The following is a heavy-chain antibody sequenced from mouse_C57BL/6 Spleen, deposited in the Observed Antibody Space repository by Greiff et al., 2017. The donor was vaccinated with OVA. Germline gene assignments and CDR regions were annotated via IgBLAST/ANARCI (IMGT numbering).Heavy chain of an antibody. J-gene: IGHJ4*01. CDR1: GFNIKNTY. Sequence: VQLQQSVAELVRPGASVKLSCTASGFNIKNTYMHWVKQRPEQGLEWIGRIDPANGNTKYAPKFQGKATITADTSSNTAYLQLSSLTSEDAAIYYYASGYDYEDYCAMDYWGQGTSVTVSS. V-gene: IGHV14-3*01. CDR2: IDPANGNT. CDR3: ASGYDYEDYCAMDY. D-gene: IGHD2-4*01.